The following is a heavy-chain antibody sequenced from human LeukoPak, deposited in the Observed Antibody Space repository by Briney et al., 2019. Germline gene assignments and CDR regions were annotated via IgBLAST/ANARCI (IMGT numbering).Heavy chain of an antibody. CDR1: GFTFSSYG. Sequence: GRSLRLSCAASGFTFSSYGMHWVRQAPGKGLEWAAVISYDGSNKYYADSVKGRFTISRDNSKNTLYLQMNSLRAEDTAVYYCAKGHGAAVAGAYYYGMDVWGKGTTVTVSS. D-gene: IGHD6-19*01. V-gene: IGHV3-30*18. CDR2: ISYDGSNK. J-gene: IGHJ6*04. CDR3: AKGHGAAVAGAYYYGMDV.